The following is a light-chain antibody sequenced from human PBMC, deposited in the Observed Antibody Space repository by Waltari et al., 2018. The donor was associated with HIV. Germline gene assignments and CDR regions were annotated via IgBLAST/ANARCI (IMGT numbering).Light chain of an antibody. CDR2: KTS. Sequence: DVQMTQSPSTLSAAVGDKVTITYRASQIINNWLAWYQQKPGKPPKLLIYKTSYLESGVPSRFSGSVSGADFTLIIDGLQPDDFATYYCQQYNSHSYAFGQGTKVDVK. J-gene: IGKJ2*01. CDR1: QIINNW. V-gene: IGKV1-5*03. CDR3: QQYNSHSYA.